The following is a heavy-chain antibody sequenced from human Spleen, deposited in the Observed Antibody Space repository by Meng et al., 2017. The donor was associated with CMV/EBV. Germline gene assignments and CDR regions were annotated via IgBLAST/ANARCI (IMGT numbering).Heavy chain of an antibody. Sequence: SETLSLTCTVSGGSISSGGYYWSWIRQHPGKGLEWIGYIYYSGSTYYNPSLKSRVTISVDTSKNQFSLKLSSVTAADTAVYYCARVSVGRNYDSWSGYYTHGDDQWGQGTLVTVSS. V-gene: IGHV4-31*03. J-gene: IGHJ4*02. CDR1: GGSISSGGYY. D-gene: IGHD3-3*01. CDR2: IYYSGST. CDR3: ARVSVGRNYDSWSGYYTHGDDQ.